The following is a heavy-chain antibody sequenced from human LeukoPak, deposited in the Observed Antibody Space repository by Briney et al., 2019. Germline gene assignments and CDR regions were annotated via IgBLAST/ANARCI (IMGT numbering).Heavy chain of an antibody. CDR1: GGSISSYY. CDR3: ARVVVPAAKRGGGAFDI. J-gene: IGHJ3*02. Sequence: PSETLSLTCTVSGGSISSYYWSWIRQPPGKGLEWIGYIYYSGSTNYNPSLKSRVTISVDTSKNQFSLKLSSVTAADTAVYYCARVVVPAAKRGGGAFDIWGQGTMVTVSS. CDR2: IYYSGST. V-gene: IGHV4-59*12. D-gene: IGHD2-2*01.